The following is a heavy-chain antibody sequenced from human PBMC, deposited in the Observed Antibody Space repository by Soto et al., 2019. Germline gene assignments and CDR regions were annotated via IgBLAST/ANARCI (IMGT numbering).Heavy chain of an antibody. V-gene: IGHV1-58*01. CDR1: GFTFTSSA. CDR3: AASYYYDSSGTRTFDI. Sequence: QMQLVQSGPEVKKPGTSVKVSCKASGFTFTSSAVQWVRQARGQRLEWIGWIVVGSGNTNYAQKFQERVTITRDMSTGTAYMELRSLRSEDTAVYYCAASYYYDSSGTRTFDIWGQGTMVTVSS. J-gene: IGHJ3*02. D-gene: IGHD3-22*01. CDR2: IVVGSGNT.